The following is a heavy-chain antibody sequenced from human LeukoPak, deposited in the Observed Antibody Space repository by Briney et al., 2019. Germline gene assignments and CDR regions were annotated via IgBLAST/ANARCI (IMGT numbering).Heavy chain of an antibody. D-gene: IGHD3-10*01. CDR3: ASRITMVRGVIITDDAFDI. J-gene: IGHJ3*02. V-gene: IGHV4-4*02. CDR2: IYHSGST. Sequence: PSGTLSLTCAVSGGSISSSNWWSWVRQPPGKGPEWIGEIYHSGSTNYNPSLKSRVTISVDKSKNQFSLKLSSVTAADTAVYYCASRITMVRGVIITDDAFDIWGQGTMVTVSS. CDR1: GGSISSSNW.